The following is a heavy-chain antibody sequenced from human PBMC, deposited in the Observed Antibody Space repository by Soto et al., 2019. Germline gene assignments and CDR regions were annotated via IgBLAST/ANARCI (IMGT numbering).Heavy chain of an antibody. V-gene: IGHV4-34*01. D-gene: IGHD3-10*01. CDR2: INHIGES. CDR1: GGXLTDYW. Sequence: VXXXXXGXGLLKPSETLSLTCAVYGGXLTDYWWTWIRQTPGKGLEWIGEINHIGESNHNPSLKSRVTISLDTSQNQFSLKLTSVTVADTAVYYCARDFGAGAHFDHWGQGSLVTVSS. J-gene: IGHJ4*02. CDR3: ARDFGAGAHFDH.